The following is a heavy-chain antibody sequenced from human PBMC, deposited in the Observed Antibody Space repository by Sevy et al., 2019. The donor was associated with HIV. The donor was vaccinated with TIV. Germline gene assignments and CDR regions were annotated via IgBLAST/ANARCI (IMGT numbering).Heavy chain of an antibody. CDR2: IRYDGSDK. CDR1: GFTFSNFG. D-gene: IGHD6-13*01. CDR3: AKDLAGPGRRYFDF. V-gene: IGHV3-30*02. Sequence: GGSLRLSCTASGFTFSNFGMRWVHQVPGKGLEWVTFIRYDGSDKYYAASVKGRFTISRDDSKNTLYLQMDSLRPEDTAIYYCAKDLAGPGRRYFDFWGQGALVTVSS. J-gene: IGHJ4*02.